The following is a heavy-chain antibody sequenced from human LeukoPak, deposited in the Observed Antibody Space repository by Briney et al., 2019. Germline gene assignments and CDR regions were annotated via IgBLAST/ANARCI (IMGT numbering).Heavy chain of an antibody. Sequence: ASVKVSCKASGYTFTGYYMHWVRQAPGQGLEWMGWINPNSGGTNYAQKFQGRVTMTRDTSISTAYMELSRLRSDDTAVYYCARDRVVVVAATSYWFDPWGQGTLVTVPS. D-gene: IGHD2-15*01. CDR2: INPNSGGT. CDR3: ARDRVVVVAATSYWFDP. J-gene: IGHJ5*02. CDR1: GYTFTGYY. V-gene: IGHV1-2*02.